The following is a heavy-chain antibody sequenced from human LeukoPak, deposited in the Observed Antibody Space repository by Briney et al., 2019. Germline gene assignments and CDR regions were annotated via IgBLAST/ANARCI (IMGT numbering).Heavy chain of an antibody. D-gene: IGHD3-16*01. CDR2: IYSGGST. CDR1: GFTVSSNY. V-gene: IGHV3-66*01. Sequence: PGGSLRLSCAASGFTVSSNYMSWVRQAPGKGLEWVSVIYSGGSTYYADSVKGRFTISRDNSKNTLYLQMNSLRAEDTAVYYCARATGWGKWDYFDYWGQGTLVTVSS. CDR3: ARATGWGKWDYFDY. J-gene: IGHJ4*02.